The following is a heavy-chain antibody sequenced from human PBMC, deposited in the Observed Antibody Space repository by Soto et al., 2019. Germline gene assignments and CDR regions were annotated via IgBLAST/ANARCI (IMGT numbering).Heavy chain of an antibody. V-gene: IGHV3-30*18. D-gene: IGHD6-19*01. CDR1: GFTFSDYG. CDR3: AKDSGWYVNYYGMDV. Sequence: QVQLVESGGGVVQPGRSLRLSCAASGFTFSDYGMHWVRQAPGKGLEWVAVISYDGTYKYYVDSVKGRFTISRDNSQNTLVVEMNSLRAEETGGYYCAKDSGWYVNYYGMDVWGQGTTVTVSS. J-gene: IGHJ6*02. CDR2: ISYDGTYK.